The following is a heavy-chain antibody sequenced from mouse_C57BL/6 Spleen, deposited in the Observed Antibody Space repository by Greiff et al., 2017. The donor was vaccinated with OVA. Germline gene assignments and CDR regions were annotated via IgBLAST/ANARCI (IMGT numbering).Heavy chain of an antibody. CDR1: GFTFSNYW. CDR2: ISLKSDNYAS. D-gene: IGHD1-1*01. J-gene: IGHJ4*01. V-gene: IGHV6-3*01. CDR3: TSYGSRYYYAMDY. Sequence: EVQGVESGGGLVQPGGSMKLSCVASGFTFSNYWMNWVRQSPEQGLEWVAQISLKSDNYASHYAESVKGRLTISRDESKSSVYLQMNNLRAEDTGIYYCTSYGSRYYYAMDYWGQGTSVTVSS.